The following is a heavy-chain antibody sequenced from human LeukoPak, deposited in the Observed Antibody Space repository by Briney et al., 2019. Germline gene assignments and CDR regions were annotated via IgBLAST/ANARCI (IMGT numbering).Heavy chain of an antibody. D-gene: IGHD2-8*01. J-gene: IGHJ3*02. CDR3: ARDRGVPGPGNALDI. CDR2: IIPILGIA. V-gene: IGHV1-69*04. CDR1: GGTLSSYA. Sequence: ASVKVSCKASGGTLSSYAISWVRQAPGQGLEWMGRIIPILGIANYAQKFQGRVTITADKSTSTAYMELSSLRSEDTAVYYCARDRGVPGPGNALDIWGQGTMVTVSS.